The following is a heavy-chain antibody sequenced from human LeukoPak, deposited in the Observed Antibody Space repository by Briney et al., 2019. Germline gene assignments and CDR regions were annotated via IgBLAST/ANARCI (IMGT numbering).Heavy chain of an antibody. V-gene: IGHV3-23*01. CDR3: ARVVAVTVTGIFDI. CDR1: GFTFSSYG. J-gene: IGHJ3*02. D-gene: IGHD2-21*02. CDR2: ISGGGGST. Sequence: GGSLRLSCAASGFTFSSYGMSWVRQAPGKGLEWVSVISGGGGSTYYADSVKGRFTISRDNDKNLLYLQMNNLRAEDTAIYYCARVVAVTVTGIFDIWGQGTMVTVSS.